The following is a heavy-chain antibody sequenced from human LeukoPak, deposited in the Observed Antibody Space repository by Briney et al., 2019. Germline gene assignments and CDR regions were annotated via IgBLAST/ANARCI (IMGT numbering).Heavy chain of an antibody. Sequence: ASVKVSCKASGYTFTGYYMHWVRQAPRQGLEWMGWINPNSGGTNYAQKFQGRVTMTRDTSISTAYMELSRLRSDDTAVYYCARDLGTYSSSSGYYYYMDVWGKGTTVTVSS. J-gene: IGHJ6*03. CDR1: GYTFTGYY. V-gene: IGHV1-2*02. D-gene: IGHD6-6*01. CDR2: INPNSGGT. CDR3: ARDLGTYSSSSGYYYYMDV.